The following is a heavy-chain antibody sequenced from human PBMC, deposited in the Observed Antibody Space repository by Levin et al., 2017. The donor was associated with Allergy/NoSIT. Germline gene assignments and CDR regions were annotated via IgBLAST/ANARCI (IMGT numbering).Heavy chain of an antibody. CDR3: ARFAADLNAFDI. Sequence: GGSLRLSCAASGFTFSDYWMHWVRQAPGKGLVWVSRINDDGTYTTNADSVKGRFSISRDNAKNTLYVQMNSLRVEDTALYYCARFAADLNAFDIWGQGTMVIVSS. J-gene: IGHJ3*02. D-gene: IGHD2-15*01. CDR1: GFTFSDYW. V-gene: IGHV3-74*03. CDR2: INDDGTYT.